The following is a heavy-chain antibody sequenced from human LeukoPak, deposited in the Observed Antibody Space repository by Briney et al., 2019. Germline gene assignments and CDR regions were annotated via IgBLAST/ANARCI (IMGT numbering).Heavy chain of an antibody. CDR2: ISSNGDTT. Sequence: PGGSLRLSCAASGFTFSSYAMSWVRQAPGKGLEYVSAISSNGDTTYYADSVKGRFTISRDTSKNTLYIQLSSLRVEDTAVYYCVKERYYDILAGYLYFWGQGTLVTVSS. CDR3: VKERYYDILAGYLYF. V-gene: IGHV3-64D*06. D-gene: IGHD3-9*01. J-gene: IGHJ4*02. CDR1: GFTFSSYA.